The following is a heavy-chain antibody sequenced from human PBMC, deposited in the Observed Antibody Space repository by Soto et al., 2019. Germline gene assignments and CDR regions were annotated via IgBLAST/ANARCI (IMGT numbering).Heavy chain of an antibody. D-gene: IGHD3-22*01. CDR3: ARGNYYDSSGYPRWFDP. Sequence: SVKVSCKASGGTFSSYAISWVRQAPGQGLEWMGGIIPIFGTANYAQKFQGRVTITADESTSTAYMELSSLRSEDTAVYYCARGNYYDSSGYPRWFDPWGQGTLVTVSS. J-gene: IGHJ5*02. V-gene: IGHV1-69*13. CDR1: GGTFSSYA. CDR2: IIPIFGTA.